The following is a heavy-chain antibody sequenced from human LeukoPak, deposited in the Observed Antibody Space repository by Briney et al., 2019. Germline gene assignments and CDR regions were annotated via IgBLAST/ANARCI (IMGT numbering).Heavy chain of an antibody. Sequence: SETLSLTCTVSGGSISSYYWSWIRQPPGKGLEWIGYIYYSGSTNYNPSLKSRVTISVDTSKNQFSLKLSSVTAADTAVYYCARDIFVRSTVTTFWWFDPWGQGTLVTVSS. V-gene: IGHV4-59*12. CDR1: GGSISSYY. CDR3: ARDIFVRSTVTTFWWFDP. J-gene: IGHJ5*02. CDR2: IYYSGST. D-gene: IGHD4-11*01.